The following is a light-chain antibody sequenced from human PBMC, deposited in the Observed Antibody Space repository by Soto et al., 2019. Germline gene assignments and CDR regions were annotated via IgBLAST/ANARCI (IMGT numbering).Light chain of an antibody. J-gene: IGLJ1*01. CDR1: SSDVGAYNH. Sequence: QSVLTQPRSVSGSPGQSVTISCTGTSSDVGAYNHVSWYQQHPGKAPKVMIYDVSKRPSGVPDRFSGSKSGNTASLTISGLQAEDEADYYCCSYAGTPYVFGTGTKLTVL. CDR2: DVS. V-gene: IGLV2-11*01. CDR3: CSYAGTPYV.